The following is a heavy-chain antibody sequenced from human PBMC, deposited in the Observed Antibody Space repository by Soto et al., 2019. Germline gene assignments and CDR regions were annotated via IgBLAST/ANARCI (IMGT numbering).Heavy chain of an antibody. CDR3: ARLNGYDFYPFDY. Sequence: GESLKISCKGSGYSFTSYWISWVRRMPGKGLEWMGRIDPSDSYTNYSPSFQGHVTISADKSISTAYLQWSSLKASDTAMYYCARLNGYDFYPFDYWGQGTLVTVSS. J-gene: IGHJ4*02. CDR2: IDPSDSYT. CDR1: GYSFTSYW. V-gene: IGHV5-10-1*01. D-gene: IGHD3-3*01.